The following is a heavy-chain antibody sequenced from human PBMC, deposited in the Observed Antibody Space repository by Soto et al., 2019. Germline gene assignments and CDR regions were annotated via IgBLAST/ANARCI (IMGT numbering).Heavy chain of an antibody. Sequence: PGGSLRLSCGVSGFPFAPSTMSCVRQAPGKGLEWVSTISVSVGSTYSADSVQGRFTVSSDISDNTLFLRMTSLTADDTAVYFCAKRDVPHSTSNACFYDHWGRGVLVTVSS. V-gene: IGHV3-23*01. D-gene: IGHD3-16*01. CDR3: AKRDVPHSTSNACFYDH. CDR2: ISVSVGST. J-gene: IGHJ4*02. CDR1: GFPFAPST.